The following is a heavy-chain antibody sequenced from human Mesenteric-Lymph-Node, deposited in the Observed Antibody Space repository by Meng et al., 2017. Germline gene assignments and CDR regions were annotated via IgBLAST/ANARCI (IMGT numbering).Heavy chain of an antibody. Sequence: QVQLQGSGPGLVKPSQTLSLTCTVSGGSVSSGGYYWTWIRQHPGKGLEWFGHIYYSGSTFYNPSLKRRVIISIDTSKNQSSLNLRSVTAADTAVYYCARVSSGWDYFDYWGQGTLVTVSS. J-gene: IGHJ4*02. V-gene: IGHV4-31*03. CDR3: ARVSSGWDYFDY. CDR2: IYYSGST. D-gene: IGHD6-19*01. CDR1: GGSVSSGGYY.